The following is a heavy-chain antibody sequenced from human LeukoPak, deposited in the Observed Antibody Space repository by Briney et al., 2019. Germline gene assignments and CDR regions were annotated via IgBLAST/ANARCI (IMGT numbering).Heavy chain of an antibody. J-gene: IGHJ5*02. Sequence: PSETLSLTCTASGGSLSSTIYYWVWLRQPPGKGLEWIGSIFYSGSTYYNPSLESRVTISVDTSNNQFSLKVTSVAAAATAIYYCARRDYGDAGRFDPWGQGTLVTVSS. CDR2: IFYSGST. CDR1: GGSLSSTIYY. CDR3: ARRDYGDAGRFDP. V-gene: IGHV4-39*01. D-gene: IGHD4-17*01.